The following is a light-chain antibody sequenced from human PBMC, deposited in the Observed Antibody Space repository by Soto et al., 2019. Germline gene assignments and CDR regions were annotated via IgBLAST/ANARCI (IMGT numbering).Light chain of an antibody. J-gene: IGLJ1*01. Sequence: QLVLTQSPSASASLGASVKLTCTLSSGHSSYAIAWHQQQPEKGPRYLMKLNSDGSHSKGDGIPDRFSGSSSGAERYLTISNLQFEDEADYYCQTWGTGIRVFGTGTKLTVL. CDR2: LNSDGSH. CDR3: QTWGTGIRV. V-gene: IGLV4-69*01. CDR1: SGHSSYA.